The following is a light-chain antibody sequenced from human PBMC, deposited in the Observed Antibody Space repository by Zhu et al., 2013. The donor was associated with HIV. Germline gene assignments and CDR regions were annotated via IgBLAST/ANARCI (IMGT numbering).Light chain of an antibody. V-gene: IGKV3-20*01. CDR3: QQYGSSPPWT. J-gene: IGKJ1*01. Sequence: DIVLTQSPGTLSLSPGERATLSCRASQSVSSSYLAWYQQKPGQAPRLLMYGASRRATGIPDRFSDNGSGTDFTLTISRLEPEDFAVYYCQQYGSSPPWTFGQGTKVEIK. CDR1: QSVSSSY. CDR2: GAS.